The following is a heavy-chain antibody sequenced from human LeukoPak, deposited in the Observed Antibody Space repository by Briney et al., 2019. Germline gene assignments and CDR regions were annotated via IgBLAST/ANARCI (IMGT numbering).Heavy chain of an antibody. CDR2: FLYSGST. V-gene: IGHV4-39*07. D-gene: IGHD6-19*01. CDR1: GGSISSSTYY. CDR3: ARIPTNAVPSAHNGFDI. Sequence: SETLSLTCSVSGGSISSSTYYWGWIRQPPGKGLEWIGSFLYSGSTYYNPSLKSRVTISVDTSKNQFSLKLSSVTAADTSIYYCARIPTNAVPSAHNGFDIWGQGTMLTVSS. J-gene: IGHJ3*02.